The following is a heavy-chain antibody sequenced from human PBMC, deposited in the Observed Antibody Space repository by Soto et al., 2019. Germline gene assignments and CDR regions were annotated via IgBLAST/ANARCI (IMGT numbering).Heavy chain of an antibody. CDR1: GGSISSYY. J-gene: IGHJ3*02. V-gene: IGHV4-59*12. CDR3: ARARGYDFWSGRHAFDI. CDR2: IYYSGST. D-gene: IGHD3-3*01. Sequence: SETLSLTCTVSGGSISSYYWSWIRQPPGKGLEWIGYIYYSGSTNYNPSLKSRVTISVDTSKNQFSLKLSSVTAADTAVYYCARARGYDFWSGRHAFDIWGQGTMVTVSS.